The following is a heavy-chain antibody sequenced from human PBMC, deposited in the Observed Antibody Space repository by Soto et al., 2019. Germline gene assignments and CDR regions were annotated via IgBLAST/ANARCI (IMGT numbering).Heavy chain of an antibody. Sequence: EVQLVESGGGLFQTGGSLKLSCAASGFTLSGSAMHWVRQASGKGLEWVDRIRSKANSYATAYAASVKGRFTISRDDSKNTAYLQMNSLKTEDTAVYYCTSAVADCSGGSCYSYYYMDVWGKGTTVTVSS. CDR1: GFTLSGSA. CDR2: IRSKANSYAT. V-gene: IGHV3-73*01. CDR3: TSAVADCSGGSCYSYYYMDV. D-gene: IGHD2-15*01. J-gene: IGHJ6*03.